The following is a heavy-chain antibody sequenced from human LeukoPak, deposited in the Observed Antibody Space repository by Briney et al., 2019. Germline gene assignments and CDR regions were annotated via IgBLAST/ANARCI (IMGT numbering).Heavy chain of an antibody. V-gene: IGHV3-7*01. Sequence: RLSXXXXGFTXXXXWMXXXXXXPXXXREXVANIKQDGSEKYYVDSVKGRFTISRDNAKNSLYLQMNSLRVEDTAVYYCVRDRGWFHFDLWGQGTLVTVSS. CDR2: IKQDGSEK. CDR1: GFTXXXXW. D-gene: IGHD3-10*01. CDR3: VRDRGWFHFDL. J-gene: IGHJ4*02.